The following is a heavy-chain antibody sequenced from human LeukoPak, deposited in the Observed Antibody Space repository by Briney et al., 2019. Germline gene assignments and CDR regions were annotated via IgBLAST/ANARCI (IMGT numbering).Heavy chain of an antibody. CDR1: GFTFSSYA. CDR2: ISYDGSNK. V-gene: IGHV3-30-3*01. D-gene: IGHD2-8*01. J-gene: IGHJ4*02. Sequence: GGSLRLSCAASGFTFSSYAMPWVRQAPGKGLEWVAVISYDGSNKYYADSVKGRFTISRDNSKNTLYLQMNSLRAEDTAVYYCARVSIVLMVYASFDYWGQGTLVTVSS. CDR3: ARVSIVLMVYASFDY.